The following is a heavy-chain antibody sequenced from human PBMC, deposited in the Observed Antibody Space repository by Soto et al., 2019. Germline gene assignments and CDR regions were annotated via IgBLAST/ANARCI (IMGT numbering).Heavy chain of an antibody. J-gene: IGHJ4*02. CDR2: INHSGST. D-gene: IGHD3-3*01. Sequence: PSETLSLTCAVYGGSFSGYYWSWIRQPPGKGLEWIGEINHSGSTNYNPSLKSRVTISVDTSKNQFSLKLSSVTAADTAVYYCARASIFGVVHDYWGQGTLVNVSS. CDR1: GGSFSGYY. V-gene: IGHV4-34*01. CDR3: ARASIFGVVHDY.